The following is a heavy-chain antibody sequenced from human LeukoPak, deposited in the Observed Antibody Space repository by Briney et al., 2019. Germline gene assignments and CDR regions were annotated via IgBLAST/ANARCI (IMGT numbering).Heavy chain of an antibody. Sequence: ASVKVSCKASGYTLTNYNISWVRQAPGQGLEWMGWINTHKGHTNFLQKFQGRVTVTTDISTNTAYMELRRLRSDDTAVYYCAREFGHCSGDNCFYFFDLWGQRSQVIVSS. CDR1: GYTLTNYN. CDR2: INTHKGHT. D-gene: IGHD2-15*01. J-gene: IGHJ4*02. CDR3: AREFGHCSGDNCFYFFDL. V-gene: IGHV1-18*01.